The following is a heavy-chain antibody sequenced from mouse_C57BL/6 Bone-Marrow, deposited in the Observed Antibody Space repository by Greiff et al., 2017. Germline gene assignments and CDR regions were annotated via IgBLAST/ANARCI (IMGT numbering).Heavy chain of an antibody. CDR1: GYTFTSYW. J-gene: IGHJ2*01. D-gene: IGHD1-2*01. CDR3: ARLRGDYGSFDY. CDR2: INPSNGGT. V-gene: IGHV1-53*01. Sequence: QVQLQQPGAELVKPGASVKMSCKASGYTFTSYWMHWVKQRPGQGLEWIGNINPSNGGTNYNEKFKSKATLTVDKSSSTAYMQLSSLTSEDSSVYYGARLRGDYGSFDYWGQGTTLTVSS.